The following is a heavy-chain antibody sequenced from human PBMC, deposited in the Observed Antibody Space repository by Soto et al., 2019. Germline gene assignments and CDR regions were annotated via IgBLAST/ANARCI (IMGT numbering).Heavy chain of an antibody. Sequence: ASVKVSSKASGYAFTSYYMHSLRQSTGQGLEWMGIINPSGGSTSYAQKFQGRVTMTRDTSTSTVYMELSSLRSEDTAVYYCARGRVNSGWYYYYYGMDFWGQGTTVTVSS. D-gene: IGHD6-19*01. V-gene: IGHV1-46*01. J-gene: IGHJ6*02. CDR1: GYAFTSYY. CDR2: INPSGGST. CDR3: ARGRVNSGWYYYYYGMDF.